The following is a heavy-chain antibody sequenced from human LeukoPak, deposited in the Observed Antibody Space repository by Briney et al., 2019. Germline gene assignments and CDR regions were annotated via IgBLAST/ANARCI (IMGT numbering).Heavy chain of an antibody. Sequence: GGSLRLSCAASGFTFSSYSMNWVRQAPGKGLEWVSYISSSSSTIYYADSVKGRFTISRDNAKNSLYLQMNSLRAEDTAVYYCARDLFPIAVAAFDYWGQGTLVTVSS. V-gene: IGHV3-48*04. D-gene: IGHD6-19*01. CDR3: ARDLFPIAVAAFDY. J-gene: IGHJ4*02. CDR1: GFTFSSYS. CDR2: ISSSSSTI.